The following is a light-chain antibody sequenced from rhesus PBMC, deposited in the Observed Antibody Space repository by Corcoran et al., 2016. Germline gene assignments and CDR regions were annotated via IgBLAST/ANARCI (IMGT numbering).Light chain of an antibody. J-gene: IGKJ3*01. CDR3: QQYSSRLFT. Sequence: DIQMTQSPSSLSASVGDTVTITCRASQGISIWLAWYQPKPGKAPKLLIYKASSLQSGVPSRFTGSGSGTDFSLTISSLQSEDFATYYCQQYSSRLFTFGPGTKLDIK. V-gene: IGKV1-22*01. CDR1: QGISIW. CDR2: KAS.